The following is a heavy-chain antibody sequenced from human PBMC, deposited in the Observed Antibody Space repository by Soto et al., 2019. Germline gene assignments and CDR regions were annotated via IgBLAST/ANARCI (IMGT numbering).Heavy chain of an antibody. V-gene: IGHV5-51*01. D-gene: IGHD5-18*01. Sequence: GESLKISCKGSGYSFTSYWIGWVRQMPGKGLEWMGIIYPGDSDTRYSPSFQGQVTISADKSISTAYLQWSSLKASDTAMYYCARIGDWGYSYDDWFDPWGQGTLVTVSS. J-gene: IGHJ5*02. CDR3: ARIGDWGYSYDDWFDP. CDR2: IYPGDSDT. CDR1: GYSFTSYW.